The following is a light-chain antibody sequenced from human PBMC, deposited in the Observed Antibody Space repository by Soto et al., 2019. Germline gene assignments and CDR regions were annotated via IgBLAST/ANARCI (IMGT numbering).Light chain of an antibody. Sequence: EIVLTQSPGALSLYPGERATLSCRASQSVSSTYIAWYQQNPGQAPRLLIYGASSRATGIPDRFSGSGSGTDFTLTISRLEPEDFAVYFCQQYGRSPPFTFGQGTK. CDR1: QSVSSTY. CDR2: GAS. V-gene: IGKV3-20*01. CDR3: QQYGRSPPFT. J-gene: IGKJ2*01.